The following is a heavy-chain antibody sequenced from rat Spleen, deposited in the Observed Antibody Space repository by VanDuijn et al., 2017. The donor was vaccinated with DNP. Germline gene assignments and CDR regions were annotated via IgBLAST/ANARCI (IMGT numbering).Heavy chain of an antibody. Sequence: EVQLVESGGGLVQPGRSLKLSCAASGFTFNNYDMAWVRQAPTKGLEWVASISTGGGNTYYRDSVKGRFTISRDNAKSTLYLQMDSLRSEETATYYCARAGVQWYYFDYWSQGVMVTVSS. D-gene: IGHD1-1*01. CDR3: ARAGVQWYYFDY. CDR1: GFTFNNYD. V-gene: IGHV5S11*01. CDR2: ISTGGGNT. J-gene: IGHJ2*01.